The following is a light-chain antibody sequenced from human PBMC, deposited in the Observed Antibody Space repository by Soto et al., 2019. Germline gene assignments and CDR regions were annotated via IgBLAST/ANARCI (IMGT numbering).Light chain of an antibody. CDR2: DAS. V-gene: IGKV3-11*01. Sequence: EIVLTQSPATLSLSPGERATLSCRASQSVSGYLAWYQQKPGQAPRLLMYDASNRATGIPARFSGSGSGTDFTLTISSLVPEDYAVYYCQQRSNWPSTFGGGTKVEIK. CDR3: QQRSNWPST. J-gene: IGKJ4*01. CDR1: QSVSGY.